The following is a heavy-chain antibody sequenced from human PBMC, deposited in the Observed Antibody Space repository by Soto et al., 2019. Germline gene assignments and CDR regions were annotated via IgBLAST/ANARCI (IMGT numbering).Heavy chain of an antibody. V-gene: IGHV2-5*02. CDR2: IFWDDDK. Sequence: QITLKESGPTLVKPTQTLTLTCTFSGFSLSTTGVGVAWIRQPPGKALEWLALIFWDDDKRYSPSLKSRLTNTKYTPKNQVILIMTNPDSVDPATYCCAHSRRAVAGGDWVDPWGQGSLLTLAA. CDR1: GFSLSTTGVG. D-gene: IGHD6-19*01. CDR3: AHSRRAVAGGDWVDP. J-gene: IGHJ5*02.